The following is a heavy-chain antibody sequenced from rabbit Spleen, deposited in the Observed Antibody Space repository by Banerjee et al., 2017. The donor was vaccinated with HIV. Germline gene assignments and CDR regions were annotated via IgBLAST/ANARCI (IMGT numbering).Heavy chain of an antibody. D-gene: IGHD4-2*01. CDR2: IYAGSSGFT. CDR3: ARGDNDAGNGLNL. Sequence: QDQLEESGGGLVQPGGSLKLSCKASGFTLSSYYMCWVRQAPGKGLEWISCIYAGSSGFTYSASWAKGRFTISKTSSTTVTLQMTSLTVADTATYFCARGDNDAGNGLNLWGPGTLVTVS. CDR1: GFTLSSYY. V-gene: IGHV1S45*01. J-gene: IGHJ6*01.